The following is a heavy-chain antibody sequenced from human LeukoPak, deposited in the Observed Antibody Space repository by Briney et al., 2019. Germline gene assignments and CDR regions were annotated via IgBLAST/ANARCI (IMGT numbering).Heavy chain of an antibody. CDR2: INPSGGST. CDR1: GYTFTSYY. J-gene: IGHJ4*02. V-gene: IGHV1-46*03. CDR3: ARVGIFRATLDY. D-gene: IGHD1-26*01. Sequence: ASVKVSCKASGYTFTSYYMHWVRQAPGQGLEWMGIINPSGGSTGYAQKFQGRVTMTRDTSTSTVYMELSSLRSEDTAVYYCARVGIFRATLDYWGQGTLVTVSS.